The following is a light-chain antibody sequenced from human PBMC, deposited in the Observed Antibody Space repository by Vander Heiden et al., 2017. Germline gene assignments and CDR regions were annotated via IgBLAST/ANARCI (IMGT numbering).Light chain of an antibody. CDR1: QSISSY. Sequence: EIVLTQSPATMSLSPGERATLPCRASQSISSYLAWYQHKPGQAPRLLIYDASNRASDIQARFSASGSGTDFTLTISSLEPEDFAIYYCQQRSNWPRTFGQGTKLEIK. CDR2: DAS. V-gene: IGKV3-11*01. J-gene: IGKJ2*01. CDR3: QQRSNWPRT.